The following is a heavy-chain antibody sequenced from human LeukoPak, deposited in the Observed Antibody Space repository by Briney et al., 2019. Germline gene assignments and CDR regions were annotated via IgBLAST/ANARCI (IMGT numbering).Heavy chain of an antibody. J-gene: IGHJ4*02. CDR1: GFTLSSYW. CDR2: IKQDGSEK. CDR3: AREYYYDSTFGY. Sequence: PGGSLRLSCAASGFTLSSYWMSWVRQAPGKGLEWVANIKQDGSEKYYVDSVKGRFTISRDNAKSSLYLQMNSLRAEDTAVYYCAREYYYDSTFGYWGQGTLVTVSS. D-gene: IGHD3-22*01. V-gene: IGHV3-7*01.